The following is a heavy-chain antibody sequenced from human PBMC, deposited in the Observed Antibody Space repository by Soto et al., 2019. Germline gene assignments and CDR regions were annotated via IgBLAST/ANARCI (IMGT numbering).Heavy chain of an antibody. V-gene: IGHV3-23*01. CDR1: GFTFSSYA. CDR3: GKDTATVKGYGMDV. D-gene: IGHD4-4*01. Sequence: PGGSLRLSCAASGFTFSSYAMSWVRQAPGKGLEWVSAISGSGGSTYYADSVKGRFTISRDNSKNTLYLQMNSLRAEDTAVYYCGKDTATVKGYGMDVWGQGTTVTVSS. CDR2: ISGSGGST. J-gene: IGHJ6*02.